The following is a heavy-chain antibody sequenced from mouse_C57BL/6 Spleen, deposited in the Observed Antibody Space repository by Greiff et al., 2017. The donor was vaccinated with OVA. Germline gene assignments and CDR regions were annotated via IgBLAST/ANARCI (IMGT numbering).Heavy chain of an antibody. CDR3: ASSYYYGSSSYAMDY. V-gene: IGHV1-72*01. J-gene: IGHJ4*01. CDR1: GYTFTSYW. Sequence: QVQLQQPGAELVKPGASVKLSCKASGYTFTSYWMHWVKQRPGRGLEWIGRIDPNSGGTKYNEKFKSKATLTVDKPSSTAYMQLSSLTSEDSAFYYCASSYYYGSSSYAMDYWGQGTSVTVSS. CDR2: IDPNSGGT. D-gene: IGHD1-1*01.